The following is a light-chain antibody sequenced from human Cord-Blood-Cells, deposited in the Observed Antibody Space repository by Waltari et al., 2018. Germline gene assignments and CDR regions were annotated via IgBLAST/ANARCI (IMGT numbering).Light chain of an antibody. V-gene: IGKV1-33*01. J-gene: IGKJ3*01. CDR1: QDISNY. Sequence: DIQVTQSTSPVSASVRDRVTITCQASQDISNYLNWYQQKPGKAPKLLIYDASNLETGVPSRFSGSGSGTDFTFTISSLQPEDIATYYCQQYDNLFTFGPGTKVDIK. CDR2: DAS. CDR3: QQYDNLFT.